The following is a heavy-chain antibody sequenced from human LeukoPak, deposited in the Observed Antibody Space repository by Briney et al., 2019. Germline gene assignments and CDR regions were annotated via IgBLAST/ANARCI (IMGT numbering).Heavy chain of an antibody. D-gene: IGHD2-21*02. CDR1: GYTFTGYY. CDR3: ARDYCGGDCFPDY. Sequence: RASVKVSCKASGYTFTGYYVHWARQAPGQGLEWMGRINPNSGDTNYAQKFQGRVTMTRDTSISTAYMELSRLRSDDTAVYYCARDYCGGDCFPDYWGQGTLVTVSS. V-gene: IGHV1-2*06. CDR2: INPNSGDT. J-gene: IGHJ4*02.